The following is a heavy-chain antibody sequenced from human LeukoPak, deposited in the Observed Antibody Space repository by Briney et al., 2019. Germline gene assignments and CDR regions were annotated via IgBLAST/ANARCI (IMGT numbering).Heavy chain of an antibody. J-gene: IGHJ3*02. Sequence: SETLSLTCTVSGGSIRSYYWSWIRQPPGKGLEWIGDIYYSGSTNHNPSPKSRVTISVDTSKNQFSLKLSSVTAADTAVYYCAREYNNAFDIWGQGTMVTVSS. CDR2: IYYSGST. V-gene: IGHV4-59*01. CDR1: GGSIRSYY. D-gene: IGHD5-24*01. CDR3: AREYNNAFDI.